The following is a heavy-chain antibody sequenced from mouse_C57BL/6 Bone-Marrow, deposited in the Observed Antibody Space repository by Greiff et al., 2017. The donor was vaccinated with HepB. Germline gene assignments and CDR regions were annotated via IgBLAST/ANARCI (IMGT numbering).Heavy chain of an antibody. CDR1: GYTFTSYW. CDR3: ARHGNFWYFDV. V-gene: IGHV1-69*01. Sequence: VKLQQPGAELVMPGASVKLSCKASGYTFTSYWMHWVKQRPGQGLEWIGEIDPSDSYTNYNQKFKGKSTLTVDKSSSTAYMQLSSLTSEDSAVYYCARHGNFWYFDVWGTGTTVTVSS. CDR2: IDPSDSYT. D-gene: IGHD2-1*01. J-gene: IGHJ1*03.